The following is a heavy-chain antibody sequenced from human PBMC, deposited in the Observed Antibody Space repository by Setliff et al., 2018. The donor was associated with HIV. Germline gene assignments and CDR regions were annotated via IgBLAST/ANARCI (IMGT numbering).Heavy chain of an antibody. CDR3: AREFSLQWQIAFDI. Sequence: GGSLRLSCAVSGFTFSSYSMNWVRQDPGKGLEWVSSISSSSSYIDYADSVKGRFTISRDNAKTSLYLQMTSLRAEDTAVYYRAREFSLQWQIAFDIWGQGTMVTVSS. CDR1: GFTFSSYS. D-gene: IGHD6-19*01. J-gene: IGHJ3*02. V-gene: IGHV3-21*01. CDR2: ISSSSSYI.